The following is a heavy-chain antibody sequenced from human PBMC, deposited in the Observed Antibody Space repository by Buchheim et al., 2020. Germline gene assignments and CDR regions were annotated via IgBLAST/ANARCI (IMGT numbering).Heavy chain of an antibody. CDR3: ARAANIMLRGLIIANYGLDV. J-gene: IGHJ6*02. V-gene: IGHV1-2*04. CDR2: INPDSGDT. CDR1: GYSFRSYY. D-gene: IGHD3-10*01. Sequence: QVQLMQSGAEVKKPGASVKVSCKASGYSFRSYYIHWVRQAPGQGPEWMGWINPDSGDTKYAQKFQGWVTLTRDTSINTAYMELNRLKSDDTAIYYCARAANIMLRGLIIANYGLDVWGQGTT.